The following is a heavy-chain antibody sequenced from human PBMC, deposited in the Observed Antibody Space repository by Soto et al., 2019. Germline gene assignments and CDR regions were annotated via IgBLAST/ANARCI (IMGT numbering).Heavy chain of an antibody. V-gene: IGHV3-30-3*01. CDR1: GFTFSSYA. J-gene: IGHJ6*02. Sequence: GGSLRLSCAASGFTFSSYAIHWVRQAPGKGLEWVAVISYDGSNKYYADSVKGRFTISRDNSKNTLYMEMNTLRTEDTAVYYCARGSGPYYYYGMDVWGQGTTVTVSS. CDR3: ARGSGPYYYYGMDV. D-gene: IGHD3-3*01. CDR2: ISYDGSNK.